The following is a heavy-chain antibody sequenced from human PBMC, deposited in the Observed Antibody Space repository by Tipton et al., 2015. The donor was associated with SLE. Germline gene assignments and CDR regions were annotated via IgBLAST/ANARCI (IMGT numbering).Heavy chain of an antibody. CDR3: ARGVGYEDL. J-gene: IGHJ5*02. Sequence: TLSLTCTVSGGSISSYYWNWIRQPPGKGLEWIGYIYYSGSTNYNPSLKSRVTISVDTSKNQFSLKLNSVTAADTAVYYCARGVGYEDLWGQGTLVTVSA. V-gene: IGHV4-59*01. D-gene: IGHD5-12*01. CDR2: IYYSGST. CDR1: GGSISSYY.